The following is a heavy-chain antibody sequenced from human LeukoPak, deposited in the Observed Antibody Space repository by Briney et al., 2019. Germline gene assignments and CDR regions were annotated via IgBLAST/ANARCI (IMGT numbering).Heavy chain of an antibody. CDR2: ITHSGST. D-gene: IGHD4/OR15-4a*01. V-gene: IGHV4-34*01. Sequence: SETLSLTCAVYGGSFSGHYWTWIRQPPGKGLEWIGEITHSGSTNYNPPLKSRVTISVDTSKNQFSLKLSSVTAADTAVYYCAKDLTHWGQGTLVTVSS. J-gene: IGHJ4*02. CDR1: GGSFSGHY. CDR3: AKDLTH.